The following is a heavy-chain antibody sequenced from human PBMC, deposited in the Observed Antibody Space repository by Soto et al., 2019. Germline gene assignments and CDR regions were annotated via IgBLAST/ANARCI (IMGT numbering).Heavy chain of an antibody. D-gene: IGHD3-3*01. CDR2: INHSGST. CDR3: ARAAHAYYDFWSGYYNWFDP. Sequence: SETLSLTCAVYGGSFSGYYWSWIRQPPGKGLEWIGEINHSGSTNYNPSLKSRVTISVDTSKNQFSLKLSSVTAADTAVYYCARAAHAYYDFWSGYYNWFDPWGQGTLVT. V-gene: IGHV4-34*01. CDR1: GGSFSGYY. J-gene: IGHJ5*02.